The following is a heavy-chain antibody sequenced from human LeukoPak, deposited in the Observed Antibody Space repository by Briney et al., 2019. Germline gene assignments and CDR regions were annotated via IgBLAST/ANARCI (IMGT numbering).Heavy chain of an antibody. V-gene: IGHV3-53*01. CDR2: IYSDGST. CDR3: AKDKSSGRSASDY. D-gene: IGHD6-19*01. CDR1: GFIVCSNY. J-gene: IGHJ4*02. Sequence: GGPLRLSCAASGFIVCSNYMSWVRQAPGKGLEWVSIIYSDGSTYYADSVKGRFTISRDNFKNILYFDMNSLRVEDTAVYYCAKDKSSGRSASDYWGQGILVTVSS.